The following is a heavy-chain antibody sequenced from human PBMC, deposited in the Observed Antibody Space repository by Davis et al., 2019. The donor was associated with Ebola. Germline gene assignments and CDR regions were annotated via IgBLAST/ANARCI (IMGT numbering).Heavy chain of an antibody. CDR3: ARPVSPGYTYGYYYYDMDV. CDR2: IYNSGST. CDR1: GGSISSSTYY. J-gene: IGHJ6*02. D-gene: IGHD5-18*01. V-gene: IGHV4-39*01. Sequence: SETLSLTCAVSGGSISSSTYYWGWIRQPPGKGLEWIGSIYNSGSTYYNPSLESRVTISVDTSKNQLSLKLTSVTATDTAVYYCARPVSPGYTYGYYYYDMDVWGQGTMVTVSS.